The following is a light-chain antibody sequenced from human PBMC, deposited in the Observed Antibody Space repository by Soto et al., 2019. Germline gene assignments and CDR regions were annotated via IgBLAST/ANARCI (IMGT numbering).Light chain of an antibody. CDR1: QSVLYSSINKNY. CDR3: QQYYSTPWT. J-gene: IGKJ1*01. CDR2: WAS. V-gene: IGKV4-1*01. Sequence: DIVMTQFPDSLAVSLGERVTNNCKPSQSVLYSSINKNYLAWYQQKPGQPPKLLIYWASTRESGVPDRFSGSGSGTDFTLTISSLQAEDVAVYYCQQYYSTPWTFGQGTKVEIK.